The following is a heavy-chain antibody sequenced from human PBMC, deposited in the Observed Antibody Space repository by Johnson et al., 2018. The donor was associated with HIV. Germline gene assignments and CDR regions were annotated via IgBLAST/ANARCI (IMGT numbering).Heavy chain of an antibody. Sequence: VQLVESGGGVVQPGRSLRLSCAASGFTFSSYAMHWVRQAPGKGLELVAVISYDGSNKYYADSVKGRFTISRDNSKNTLYLQMNSLRPEDTALYYCAKEVPDKFDVWGQGTMVTVSS. CDR2: ISYDGSNK. CDR3: AKEVPDKFDV. CDR1: GFTFSSYA. J-gene: IGHJ3*01. V-gene: IGHV3-30*04.